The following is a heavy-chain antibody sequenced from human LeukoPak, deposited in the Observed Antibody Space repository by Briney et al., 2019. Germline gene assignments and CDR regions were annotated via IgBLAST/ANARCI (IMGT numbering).Heavy chain of an antibody. D-gene: IGHD3-22*01. J-gene: IGHJ4*02. V-gene: IGHV4-59*08. CDR2: INYSGST. CDR3: ARLDWYYYDSSGYWDD. Sequence: SETLSLTCTVSGGSISNYYWSWIRQPPGKGLEWIGDINYSGSTNYNPSLKSRVTISIDTSKKQFSLKLSSVTAADTGVYYCARLDWYYYDSSGYWDDWGQGTLVTVSS. CDR1: GGSISNYY.